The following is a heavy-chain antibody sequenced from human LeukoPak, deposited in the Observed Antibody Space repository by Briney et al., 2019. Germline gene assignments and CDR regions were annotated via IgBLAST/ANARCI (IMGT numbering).Heavy chain of an antibody. J-gene: IGHJ5*02. CDR1: GYSFTSYW. CDR2: IYPGDSDT. CDR3: ARLKRYSSSWYSGWFDP. Sequence: GESLKISCKGSGYSFTSYWIGWVRQMPGKGLEWMGIIYPGDSDTRYSPSFQGQVTISADKSISTAYLQWSSLKASDTAMYYCARLKRYSSSWYSGWFDPWGQGTLVTVSS. V-gene: IGHV5-51*01. D-gene: IGHD6-13*01.